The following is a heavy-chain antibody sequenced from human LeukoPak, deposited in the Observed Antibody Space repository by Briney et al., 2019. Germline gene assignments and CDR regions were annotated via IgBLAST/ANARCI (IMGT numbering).Heavy chain of an antibody. Sequence: ASVKVSCQASGYTFIGYYMHWVRPAPGQGLEWMGWINPNSGGTNYAQKFQGRVTMTRDTSISTAYMELSRLRSDDTAVYYCARVKRRDYGGNKDYFDYWGQGTLVTVSS. CDR3: ARVKRRDYGGNKDYFDY. D-gene: IGHD4-23*01. CDR1: GYTFIGYY. CDR2: INPNSGGT. V-gene: IGHV1-2*02. J-gene: IGHJ4*02.